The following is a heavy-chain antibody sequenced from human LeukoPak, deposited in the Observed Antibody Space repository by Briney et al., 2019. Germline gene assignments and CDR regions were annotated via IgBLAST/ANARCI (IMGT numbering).Heavy chain of an antibody. CDR2: IYPGDSGT. CDR1: GYSFTSYW. D-gene: IGHD3-22*01. V-gene: IGHV5-51*01. CDR3: ARLFFDYYDSTDYYYYMDV. J-gene: IGHJ6*03. Sequence: GESLKISCKGSGYSFTSYWIGWVRQMPGKGLEWMGIIYPGDSGTRYSPSFQGQVTISADKSISTAYLQWSSLKASDTAMYYCARLFFDYYDSTDYYYYMDVWGKGTTVTVSS.